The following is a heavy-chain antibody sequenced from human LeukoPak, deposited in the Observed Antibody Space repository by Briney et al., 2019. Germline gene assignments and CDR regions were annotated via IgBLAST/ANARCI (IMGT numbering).Heavy chain of an antibody. V-gene: IGHV1-46*01. CDR1: GYTFTSYY. D-gene: IGHD4-23*01. CDR2: INPSGGST. Sequence: ASVKVSCKASGYTFTSYYMHWVRQPPGQGLEWMGIINPSGGSTSYAQKFQGRVTMTRDTSTSTVYMEPSSLRSEDTAVYYCARKSSYGGSWFDPWGQGTLVTVSS. J-gene: IGHJ5*02. CDR3: ARKSSYGGSWFDP.